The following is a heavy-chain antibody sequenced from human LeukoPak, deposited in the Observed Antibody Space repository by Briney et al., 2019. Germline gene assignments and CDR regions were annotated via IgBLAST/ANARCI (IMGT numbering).Heavy chain of an antibody. Sequence: HPGRSLRLSCAASGFTFSSYAMHWVRQAPGKGLEWVAVISYDGSNKYCADSVKGRFTISRDNSKNTLYLQMNSLRAGDTAVYYCVYRPNWGQGTLVTVSS. CDR2: ISYDGSNK. CDR1: GFTFSSYA. J-gene: IGHJ4*02. CDR3: VYRPN. D-gene: IGHD2-2*02. V-gene: IGHV3-30*04.